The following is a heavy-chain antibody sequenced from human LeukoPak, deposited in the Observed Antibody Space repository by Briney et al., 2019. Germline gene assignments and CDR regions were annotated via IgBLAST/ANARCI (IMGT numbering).Heavy chain of an antibody. CDR1: GFTLSSYE. D-gene: IGHD5-18*01. CDR2: SSSSGSTT. CDR3: AREGSYELDY. J-gene: IGHJ4*02. Sequence: GGSLTLSCAASGFTLSSYEMNWVRQAPGKGLEWVSYSSSSGSTTYYADSVKGRLTISRDNAKNSLYLQMNSLRVEDTAVYYCAREGSYELDYWGQGTLVTVSS. V-gene: IGHV3-48*03.